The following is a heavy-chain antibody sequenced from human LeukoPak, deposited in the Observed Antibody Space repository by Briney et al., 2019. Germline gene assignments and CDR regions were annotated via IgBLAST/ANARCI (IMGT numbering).Heavy chain of an antibody. CDR1: GFTFSTYW. CDR3: ARDPGDVAAAHDAFDI. V-gene: IGHV3-7*01. Sequence: PGGSLRLSCEASGFTFSTYWMGWVRQAPGKGLEWVAKINQDGSVKYYVDSVKGRFTISRDNAQNSLYLQMNSLRAEDTAVYYCARDPGDVAAAHDAFDIWGQGTMVTVSS. D-gene: IGHD2-15*01. CDR2: INQDGSVK. J-gene: IGHJ3*02.